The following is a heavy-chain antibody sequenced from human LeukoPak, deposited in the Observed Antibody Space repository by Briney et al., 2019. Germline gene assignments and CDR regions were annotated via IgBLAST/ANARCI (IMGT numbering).Heavy chain of an antibody. D-gene: IGHD6-13*01. CDR2: IYTSGST. CDR3: ARERSSSWYHYFDY. Sequence: SETLSLTCTVSGGSISSYYWSWIRQPAGKGLEWIGRIYTSGSTNYNPSLKSRVTMSVDTFKNQFSLKLSSVTAADTAVYYCARERSSSWYHYFDYWGQGTLVTVSS. CDR1: GGSISSYY. V-gene: IGHV4-4*07. J-gene: IGHJ4*02.